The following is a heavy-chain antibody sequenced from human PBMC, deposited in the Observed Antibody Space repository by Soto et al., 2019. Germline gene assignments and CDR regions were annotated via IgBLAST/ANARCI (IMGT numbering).Heavy chain of an antibody. V-gene: IGHV3-21*04. Sequence: PGGSLRLSCSAYGFNFNSYTMNWVRQAPGKGLEWVSSISRFSGNTVYYADSLKGRFTISRDNAKNSLYLQMNRLRAEDTAVYYCARVSWREKYGMDVWGQGTTVTVSS. CDR1: GFNFNSYT. J-gene: IGHJ6*02. CDR2: ISRFSGNTV. CDR3: ARVSWREKYGMDV.